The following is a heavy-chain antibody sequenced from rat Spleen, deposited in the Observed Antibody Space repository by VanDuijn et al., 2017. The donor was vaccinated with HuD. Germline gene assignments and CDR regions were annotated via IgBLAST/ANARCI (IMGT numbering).Heavy chain of an antibody. V-gene: IGHV5-20*01. CDR1: GFTFSNYD. J-gene: IGHJ2*01. CDR3: TRGGYFRH. Sequence: EVQLVESGGGLVQPGRSLKLSCAASGFTFSNYDMAWVRQAPTKGLEWVASISYDGSATYYRDSVKGRFTISRDTAQNTLYLQMNSPTSEDTATYYCTRGGYFRHWGQGVMVTVSS. D-gene: IGHD2-5*01. CDR2: ISYDGSAT.